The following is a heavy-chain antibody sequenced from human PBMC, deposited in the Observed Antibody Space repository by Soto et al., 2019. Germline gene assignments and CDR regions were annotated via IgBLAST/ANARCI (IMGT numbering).Heavy chain of an antibody. CDR1: GFTFRNYA. CDR2: ISGSGGSI. D-gene: IGHD6-6*01. Sequence: PGGSLRLSCAASGFTFRNYAMSWVRQAPGKGLEWVSTISGSGGSIYYADSVKGRFTISRDNSKNTLYLQMNSLRADDTAVYYCAKDHGLVAAQSHHWGQGTLVTVSS. J-gene: IGHJ5*02. CDR3: AKDHGLVAAQSHH. V-gene: IGHV3-23*01.